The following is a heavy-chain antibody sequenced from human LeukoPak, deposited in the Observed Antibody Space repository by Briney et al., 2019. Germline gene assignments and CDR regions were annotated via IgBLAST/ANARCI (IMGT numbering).Heavy chain of an antibody. CDR1: GFTFSSYS. J-gene: IGHJ4*02. CDR3: ARDRHSSGWYADY. V-gene: IGHV3-21*01. CDR2: ISSSSSYI. Sequence: GGSLRLSCAASGFTFSSYSMNWVRQAPGKGLEWVSSISSSSSYIYYADSVKGRFTISRDNAKNSLYLQMNSLRAEDRAVYYCARDRHSSGWYADYWGQGTLVTVSS. D-gene: IGHD6-19*01.